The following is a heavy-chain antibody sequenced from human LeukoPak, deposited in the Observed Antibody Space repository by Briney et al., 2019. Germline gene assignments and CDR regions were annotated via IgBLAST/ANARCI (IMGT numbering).Heavy chain of an antibody. D-gene: IGHD2/OR15-2a*01. V-gene: IGHV3-7*01. CDR2: IKHDESEK. J-gene: IGHJ4*02. CDR3: ASTQTLDY. CDR1: GFSFSSYW. Sequence: GGSLRLSCVASGFSFSSYWMSWVRQAPGKGLEWVANIKHDESEKYYVDSVKGRLTISRDNAKNLLYLQMNSLRAEDTAVYYCASTQTLDYWGQGTLVTVSS.